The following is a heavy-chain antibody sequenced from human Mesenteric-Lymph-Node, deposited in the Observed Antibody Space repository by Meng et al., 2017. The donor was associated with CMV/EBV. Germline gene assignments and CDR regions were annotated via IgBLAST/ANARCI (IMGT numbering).Heavy chain of an antibody. Sequence: SEGTLRNHAISWVRRAPGQGLEWAGAVIPIFGAPSLAPNFGGRVTLSTDESATTAYMELRDLKSDDTAVFYCARNWLVGGTMSFLQFWGQGILVTVSS. CDR1: EGTLRNHA. CDR3: ARNWLVGGTMSFLQF. CDR2: VIPIFGAP. J-gene: IGHJ4*02. V-gene: IGHV1-69*05. D-gene: IGHD1-26*01.